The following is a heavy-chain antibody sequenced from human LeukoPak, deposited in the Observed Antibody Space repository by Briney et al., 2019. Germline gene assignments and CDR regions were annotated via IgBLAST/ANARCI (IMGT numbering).Heavy chain of an antibody. CDR3: ARRDSGSYLKYFDY. D-gene: IGHD1-26*01. V-gene: IGHV5-51*01. Sequence: RGESLQTSCKASGSSFTNYWNGGVRQIPGKGLEGLGIIYRGDDDTRYSPSFQGHVTISADKSISTAYLQWSSLKASDTAMYYCARRDSGSYLKYFDYWGQGTLVTVSS. J-gene: IGHJ4*02. CDR1: GSSFTNYW. CDR2: IYRGDDDT.